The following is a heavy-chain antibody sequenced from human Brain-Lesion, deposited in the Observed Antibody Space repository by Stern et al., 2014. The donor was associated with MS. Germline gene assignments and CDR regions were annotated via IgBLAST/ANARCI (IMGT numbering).Heavy chain of an antibody. Sequence: EVQLEESGGGLVKPGGSLRLSCAASGFTFSSYTMNWVRQAPGKGLEWVSSINRGSDYIYYEDSVKGRFTISRDNAKNSLYLQMNSLRAEDTALYYCARVETPLADFYYYYGMDVWGQGTTVTVSS. J-gene: IGHJ6*02. D-gene: IGHD5-18*01. CDR2: INRGSDYI. V-gene: IGHV3-21*01. CDR1: GFTFSSYT. CDR3: ARVETPLADFYYYYGMDV.